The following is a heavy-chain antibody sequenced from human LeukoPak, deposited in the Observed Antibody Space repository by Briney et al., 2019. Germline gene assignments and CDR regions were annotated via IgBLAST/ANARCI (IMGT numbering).Heavy chain of an antibody. CDR2: ISAYNGNT. V-gene: IGHV1-18*01. D-gene: IGHD5-18*01. CDR3: ARDPSDTAMVTNIDDY. CDR1: GYSFNSYG. Sequence: ASVKVSCKASGYSFNSYGISWVRQAPGQGLEWMGWISAYNGNTNYAQKLQGRVTMTTDTSTSTAYMELRSLRSDDTAVYYCARDPSDTAMVTNIDDYWGQGTLVTVSS. J-gene: IGHJ4*02.